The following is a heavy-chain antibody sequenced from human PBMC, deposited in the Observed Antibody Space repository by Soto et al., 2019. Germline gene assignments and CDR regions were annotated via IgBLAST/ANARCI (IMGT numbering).Heavy chain of an antibody. J-gene: IGHJ4*02. CDR2: INPSGGST. D-gene: IGHD1-26*01. Sequence: VKVSCKASGYTFTSYYMHWVRQAPGRGLEWMGIINPSGGSTSYAQKFQGRVTMTRDTSTSTVYMELSSLRSEDTAVYYCASSQVGAFDYWGQGTLVTVSS. CDR1: GYTFTSYY. CDR3: ASSQVGAFDY. V-gene: IGHV1-46*01.